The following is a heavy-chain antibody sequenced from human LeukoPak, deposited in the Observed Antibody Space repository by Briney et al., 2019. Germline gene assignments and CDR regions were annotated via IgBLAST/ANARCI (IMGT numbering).Heavy chain of an antibody. CDR1: GWRRRTRGKG. D-gene: IGHD1-26*01. CDR2: SDWDEDK. Sequence: SGPTLVNPAQTLTLSSNFSGWRRRTRGKGVRWIRQPQGKGVEWLSESDWDEDKYYNTSKKKRRTISKENSKTQGVLTMTNMDPVDTATYYCARIIVGAGVGYFYYWGQGTLVTVSS. V-gene: IGHV2-70*01. J-gene: IGHJ4*02. CDR3: ARIIVGAGVGYFYY.